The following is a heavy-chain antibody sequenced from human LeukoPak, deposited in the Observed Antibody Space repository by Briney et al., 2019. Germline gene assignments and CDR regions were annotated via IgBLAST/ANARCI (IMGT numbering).Heavy chain of an antibody. CDR1: GYTFTGYY. J-gene: IGHJ6*03. V-gene: IGHV1-2*02. Sequence: ASVKVSCKASGYTFTGYYMHCVRQAPGQRLEWMGWINPNSGGTNYAQKFQGRVTMSRDTSISTAYMELSRLRSDDTAVYYCARDFVVPAAPKKYYYYMDVWGKGTTVTVSS. D-gene: IGHD2-2*01. CDR3: ARDFVVPAAPKKYYYYMDV. CDR2: INPNSGGT.